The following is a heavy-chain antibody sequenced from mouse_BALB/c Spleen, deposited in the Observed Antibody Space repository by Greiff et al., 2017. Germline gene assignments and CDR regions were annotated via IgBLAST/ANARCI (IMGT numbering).Heavy chain of an antibody. D-gene: IGHD1-1*01. CDR1: GDSITSGY. CDR3: ARYDYGSSGWYFDV. CDR2: ISYSGST. Sequence: EVMLVESGPSLVKPSQTLSLTCSVTGDSITSGYWNWIRKFPGNKLEYMGYISYSGSTYYNPSLKSRISITRDTSKNQYYLQLNSVTTEDTATYYCARYDYGSSGWYFDVWGAGTTVTVSS. J-gene: IGHJ1*01. V-gene: IGHV3-8*02.